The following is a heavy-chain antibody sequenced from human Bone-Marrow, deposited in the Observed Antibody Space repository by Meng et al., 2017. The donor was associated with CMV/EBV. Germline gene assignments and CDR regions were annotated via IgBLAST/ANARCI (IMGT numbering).Heavy chain of an antibody. CDR1: GGTFSSYT. CDR2: IIPILGIA. D-gene: IGHD3-3*01. J-gene: IGHJ6*02. V-gene: IGHV1-69*04. CDR3: ARDLNYDFWSGYYPLYYYYGMDV. Sequence: SVKVSCKASGGTFSSYTISWVRQAPGQGLEWMGRIIPILGIANYAQKFQGRVTITADKSTSTAYMELSSLRSEDTAVYYCARDLNYDFWSGYYPLYYYYGMDVWGQGTTVTVSS.